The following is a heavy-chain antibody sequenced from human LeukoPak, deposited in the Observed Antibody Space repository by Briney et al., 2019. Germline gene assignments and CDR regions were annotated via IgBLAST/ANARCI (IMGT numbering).Heavy chain of an antibody. CDR2: INHSGST. Sequence: SETLSLTCAVYGGSFSGYYWSWLRQPPGKGLEWIGEINHSGSTNYNPSLTSRVTISVDTSKNQFSLKLSSVTAADTAVYYCARGPSDYGFDYWGQGTLVTVSS. D-gene: IGHD4-17*01. CDR1: GGSFSGYY. CDR3: ARGPSDYGFDY. V-gene: IGHV4-34*01. J-gene: IGHJ4*02.